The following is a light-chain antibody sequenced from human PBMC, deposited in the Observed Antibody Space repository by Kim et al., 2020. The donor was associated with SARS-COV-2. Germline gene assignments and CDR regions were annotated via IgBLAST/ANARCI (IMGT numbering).Light chain of an antibody. CDR1: QSISNY. J-gene: IGKJ3*01. V-gene: IGKV1-39*01. CDR3: QQSYTIPLFT. Sequence: SVGDRGTITCRSSQSISNYLNWYQKKPGKAPKLLIYAASNLQRGVPSRFIGRGSGTDFTLTIVSLQPEDFATYYCQQSYTIPLFTFGPGTKVDIK. CDR2: AAS.